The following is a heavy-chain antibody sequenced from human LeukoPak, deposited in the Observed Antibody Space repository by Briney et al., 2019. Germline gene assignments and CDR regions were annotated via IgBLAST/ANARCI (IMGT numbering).Heavy chain of an antibody. CDR2: INHSGST. CDR1: GGSFSGYY. CDR3: ARGHDDYIWGSYRYTRTIPFDY. D-gene: IGHD3-16*02. V-gene: IGHV4-34*01. Sequence: PSETLSLTCAVYGGSFSGYYWSWIRQPPGKGLEWIGEINHSGSTNYNPSLKSRVTISVDTSKNQFSLKLSSVTAADTAVYYCARGHDDYIWGSYRYTRTIPFDYWGQGTLVTVSS. J-gene: IGHJ4*02.